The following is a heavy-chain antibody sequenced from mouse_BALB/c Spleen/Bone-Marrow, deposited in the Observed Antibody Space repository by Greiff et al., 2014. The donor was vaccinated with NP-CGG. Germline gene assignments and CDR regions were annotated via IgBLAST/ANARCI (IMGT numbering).Heavy chain of an antibody. CDR2: ISAGGSYT. D-gene: IGHD2-12*01. Sequence: EVQLVESGGGLVKPGGSLRLSCAASGFTFSDYYMYWVRQTPEKRLEWVATISAGGSYTYYPDSVKGRFTISRDNAKNNLYLQMSRLKSEETAMYYGARDYDYAMDYWGQGTSVTVSS. CDR1: GFTFSDYY. V-gene: IGHV5-4*02. CDR3: ARDYDYAMDY. J-gene: IGHJ4*01.